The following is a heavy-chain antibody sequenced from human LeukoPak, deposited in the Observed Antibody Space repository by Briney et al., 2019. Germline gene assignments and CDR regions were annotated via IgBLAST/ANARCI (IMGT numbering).Heavy chain of an antibody. D-gene: IGHD3-10*01. CDR3: ARASGPFDY. V-gene: IGHV3-33*01. CDR2: IWNDGSNK. CDR1: GFXFSTYG. J-gene: IGHJ4*02. Sequence: GGSLRLSCAASGFXFSTYGMHWVRQAPGKGLEWVAVIWNDGSNKYYADSVKGRFTISRDNSKNTLYLQMNSLRAEDTAVYSCARASGPFDYWGQGTLVTVSS.